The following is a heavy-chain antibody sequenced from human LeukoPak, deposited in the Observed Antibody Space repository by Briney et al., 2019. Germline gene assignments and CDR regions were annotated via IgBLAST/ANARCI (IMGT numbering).Heavy chain of an antibody. Sequence: SETLSLTCTVSGGSIGSSNWWSWVRQPPGKGLEWIGEFYHIGDLDYNPSLKRRATISIDHSKSQFYLNLTSVTAADTAVYYCARGPSIAVAGTDYWGQGTLVTVSA. CDR2: FYHIGDL. D-gene: IGHD6-19*01. V-gene: IGHV4/OR15-8*02. CDR1: GGSIGSSNW. J-gene: IGHJ4*02. CDR3: ARGPSIAVAGTDY.